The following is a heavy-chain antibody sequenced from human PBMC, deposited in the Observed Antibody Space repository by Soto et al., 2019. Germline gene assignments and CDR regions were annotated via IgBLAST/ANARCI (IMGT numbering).Heavy chain of an antibody. CDR1: GFSLSTSGVG. D-gene: IGHD6-13*01. J-gene: IGHJ5*02. CDR3: AHSWPIDTGSSWYNWFDP. V-gene: IGHV2-5*02. CDR2: IYWDDDK. Sequence: GSGPTLVNPTQTLTLTCTFSGFSLSTSGVGVGWIRQPPGKALEWLALIYWDDDKRYSPSLKSRLTITKDTSKNQVVLTMTNMDPVDTATYYCAHSWPIDTGSSWYNWFDPWGQGTLVTVSS.